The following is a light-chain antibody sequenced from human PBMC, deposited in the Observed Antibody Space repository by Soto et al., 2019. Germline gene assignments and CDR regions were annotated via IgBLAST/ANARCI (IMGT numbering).Light chain of an antibody. CDR3: RSYTTSGTPV. J-gene: IGLJ3*02. V-gene: IGLV2-14*01. CDR1: SSDVGGYNY. Sequence: QSVLTQPASVSGSPGQTITISCTGTSSDVGGYNYLSWYQQHPGKAPKVMIYEVSNRPSGVSNRFSGSKSGNTASLTISGLQAEDEADYFCRSYTTSGTPVFGGGTQLTVL. CDR2: EVS.